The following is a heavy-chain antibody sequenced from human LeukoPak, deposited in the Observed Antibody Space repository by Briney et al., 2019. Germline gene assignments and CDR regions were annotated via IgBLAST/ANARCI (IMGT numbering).Heavy chain of an antibody. Sequence: GGSLRLSCAASGFTFSNAWMSWVRQAPGKGLEWVGGIKSKTDGGTTDYAAPVKGRFTISRDDSKNTLYLQMNSLKTEDTAVYYCTTEYVLLWFGELTPNYWGQGTLVTVSS. CDR3: TTEYVLLWFGELTPNY. J-gene: IGHJ4*02. CDR2: IKSKTDGGTT. CDR1: GFTFSNAW. D-gene: IGHD3-10*01. V-gene: IGHV3-15*01.